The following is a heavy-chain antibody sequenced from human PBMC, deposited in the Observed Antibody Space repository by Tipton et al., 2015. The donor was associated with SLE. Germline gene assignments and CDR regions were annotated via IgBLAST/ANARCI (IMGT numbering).Heavy chain of an antibody. J-gene: IGHJ3*02. V-gene: IGHV3-74*01. Sequence: SLRLSCAASGFTFSCYWMHWVRQAPGKGLVWVSRINSDGSSASYADTVKGRFTISRDNAKNTLYLQMNSLRAEDTAVYYCAREGVIAAVRDAFDIWGQGTMVTVSS. CDR2: INSDGSSA. CDR1: GFTFSCYW. CDR3: AREGVIAAVRDAFDI. D-gene: IGHD6-13*01.